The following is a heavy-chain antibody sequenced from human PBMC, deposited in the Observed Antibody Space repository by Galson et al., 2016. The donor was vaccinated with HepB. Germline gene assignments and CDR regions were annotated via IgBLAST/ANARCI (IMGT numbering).Heavy chain of an antibody. CDR3: VKMGHCPAYGVCFNNYFHW. CDR1: GFVFSNFG. Sequence: SLRLSCAASGFVFSNFGLSWVRQAPGKGLEWVASISTRRTTYYSDSVQGRFTISRDNSNNTLYRQMNGLRAEDTAVYYCVKMGHCPAYGVCFNNYFHWWGHGTLVTVS. J-gene: IGHJ4*01. V-gene: IGHV3-23*01. D-gene: IGHD2-8*01. CDR2: ISTRRTT.